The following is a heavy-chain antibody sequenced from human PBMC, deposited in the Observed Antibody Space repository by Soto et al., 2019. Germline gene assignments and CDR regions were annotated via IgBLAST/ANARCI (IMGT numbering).Heavy chain of an antibody. J-gene: IGHJ4*02. Sequence: GGSLRLSCAASGFTFSLYAMSWVRQAPGKGLEWVSGISGSGDITYYSESLKGRLTISRDNSKKTLFLQMNSLRAEDTAVYYCARSSFGLGYCSSTSCALDYWGQGTLVTVSS. CDR3: ARSSFGLGYCSSTSCALDY. CDR2: ISGSGDIT. D-gene: IGHD2-2*01. CDR1: GFTFSLYA. V-gene: IGHV3-23*01.